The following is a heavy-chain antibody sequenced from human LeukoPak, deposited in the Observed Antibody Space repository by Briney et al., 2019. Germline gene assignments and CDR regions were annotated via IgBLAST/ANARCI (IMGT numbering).Heavy chain of an antibody. CDR1: GFTFHNYA. V-gene: IGHV3-43*02. D-gene: IGHD6-13*01. CDR2: ISRDGHIT. CDR3: AKLRSGGPAAGNY. J-gene: IGHJ4*02. Sequence: GGTQTLPCPPSGFTFHNYATHGARQPPGKGLEWATVISRDGHITYYADSVQGRFTISRDISKNSLYLQLNSLRTEDTALYYCAKLRSGGPAAGNYWGQGTLVTVSS.